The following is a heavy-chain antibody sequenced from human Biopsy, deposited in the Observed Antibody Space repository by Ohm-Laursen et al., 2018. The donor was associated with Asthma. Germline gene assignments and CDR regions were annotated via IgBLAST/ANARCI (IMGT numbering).Heavy chain of an antibody. J-gene: IGHJ3*01. V-gene: IGHV1-3*04. CDR1: GYNFISFA. D-gene: IGHD3-9*01. Sequence: ASVKVSCKASGYNFISFAIHWVRQAPGQRLEWIGWVNTGNGDTKYSQKFQGRVIITRDTSASTAYMELGSLRSEDTATYYCARTYYDFLTGQVKDVFGVWGQGTMVTVSS. CDR2: VNTGNGDT. CDR3: ARTYYDFLTGQVKDVFGV.